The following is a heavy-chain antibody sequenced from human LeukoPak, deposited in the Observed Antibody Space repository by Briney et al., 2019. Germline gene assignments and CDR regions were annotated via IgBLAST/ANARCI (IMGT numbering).Heavy chain of an antibody. CDR1: GGSISSYY. Sequence: SETLSLTCTVSGGSISSYYWSWIRQPPGKGLEWIGYIYYSGSTNYNPSLKSRVTISIDTSKNEFSLELTSVTAADTAVYYCAREANYYGSGSYFEGTFDHWGQGSLVIVSS. CDR2: IYYSGST. J-gene: IGHJ4*02. V-gene: IGHV4-59*01. D-gene: IGHD3-10*01. CDR3: AREANYYGSGSYFEGTFDH.